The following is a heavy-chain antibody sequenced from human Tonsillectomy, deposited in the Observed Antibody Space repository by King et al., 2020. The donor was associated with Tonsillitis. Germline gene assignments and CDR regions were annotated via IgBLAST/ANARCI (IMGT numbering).Heavy chain of an antibody. J-gene: IGHJ4*02. D-gene: IGHD3-10*01. V-gene: IGHV4-39*07. Sequence: QLQESGPGLVKPSETLSLTCTVSGGSISSSSYYWGWIRQPPGKGLEWIGSIYYSGSTYYNPSLKSRVTISVDTSKNQFSLKLSSVTAADTAVYYCASQRITMVRGVIAPFDYWGQGTLVTVSS. CDR1: GGSISSSSYY. CDR3: ASQRITMVRGVIAPFDY. CDR2: IYYSGST.